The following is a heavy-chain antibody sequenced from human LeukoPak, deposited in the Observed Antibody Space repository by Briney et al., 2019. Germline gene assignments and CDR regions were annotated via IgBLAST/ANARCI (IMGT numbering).Heavy chain of an antibody. D-gene: IGHD3-10*01. Sequence: GGSLRLSCAAPGFTFSTYDMHWVRQAPGKGLEWVAVILYDGSNKFYADSVRGRFTISRDNSKNTLYLQMNGLRAEDTAVYYCAREGYGSGSYPSYFYGLNVWGQGTTVTVSS. J-gene: IGHJ6*02. V-gene: IGHV3-33*01. CDR3: AREGYGSGSYPSYFYGLNV. CDR1: GFTFSTYD. CDR2: ILYDGSNK.